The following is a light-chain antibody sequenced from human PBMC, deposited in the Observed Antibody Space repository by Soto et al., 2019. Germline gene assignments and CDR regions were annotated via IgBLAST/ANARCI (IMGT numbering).Light chain of an antibody. V-gene: IGKV1-39*01. CDR3: QQSYSTPYP. CDR2: AAS. J-gene: IGKJ2*01. Sequence: DIQMTQSPSSLSASVGDRVTITCRASQSISSYLNWYQQKLGKAPKLLIYAASSLQSGVPSRFSGSGSGTDFTLTISSLQPEDFATYYCQQSYSTPYPFGQGTKLEIK. CDR1: QSISSY.